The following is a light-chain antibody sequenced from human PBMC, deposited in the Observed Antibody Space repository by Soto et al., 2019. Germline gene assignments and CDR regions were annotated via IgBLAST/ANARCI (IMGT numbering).Light chain of an antibody. CDR3: QQYDGAPLT. CDR2: AAS. Sequence: EFVLTQSPGTLSLSPGERATLSCRASQTVRNNYLAWYQQKPGQAPRLLIYAASTRDTGIPDRFNGSGSGTDFALTINRLEPEDFAVYYCQQYDGAPLTFGPGTKVDVK. CDR1: QTVRNNY. J-gene: IGKJ3*01. V-gene: IGKV3-20*01.